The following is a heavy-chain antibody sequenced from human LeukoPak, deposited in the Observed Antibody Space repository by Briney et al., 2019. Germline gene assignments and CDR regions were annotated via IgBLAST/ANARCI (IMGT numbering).Heavy chain of an antibody. CDR2: ISYSGST. J-gene: IGHJ4*02. Sequence: SETLPLTCTVSGGSINSYYWSWIRQPPGKGLEWIGYISYSGSTKYNPSLRSRVTISVDTSKNQFSLKLSSVTAADTAMYYCARRVATKPKYFFDSWGQGTLVTVSS. V-gene: IGHV4-59*08. CDR1: GGSINSYY. CDR3: ARRVATKPKYFFDS. D-gene: IGHD5-24*01.